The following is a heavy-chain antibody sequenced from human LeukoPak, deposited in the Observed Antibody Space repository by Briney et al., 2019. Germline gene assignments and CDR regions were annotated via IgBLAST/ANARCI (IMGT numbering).Heavy chain of an antibody. CDR3: ARAKRNGLDI. Sequence: GGSLRLSCATSGFSFSSYGMHWVRQAPGKGLEWVAAISYDGSNKYYTDSVKGRFTISRDDSKNTLYLQMNSLRDEDTAVYYCARAKRNGLDIWGQGTMVTVSS. J-gene: IGHJ3*02. V-gene: IGHV3-30*03. CDR1: GFSFSSYG. CDR2: ISYDGSNK. D-gene: IGHD2-8*01.